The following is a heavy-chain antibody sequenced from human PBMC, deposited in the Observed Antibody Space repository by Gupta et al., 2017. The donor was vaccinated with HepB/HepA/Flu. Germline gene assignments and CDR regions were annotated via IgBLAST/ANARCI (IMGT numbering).Heavy chain of an antibody. D-gene: IGHD2-2*01. Sequence: QVQLQESGPGLVKPSETLSLPCTVSGGSISSYYWSWIRQPPGKGLEWIGYIYYSGSTNYNPSLKSRVTISVDTSKNQFSLKLSSVTAADTAVYYCVYCSSTSCYAGFDYWGQGTLVTVSS. CDR2: IYYSGST. CDR1: GGSISSYY. CDR3: VYCSSTSCYAGFDY. J-gene: IGHJ4*02. V-gene: IGHV4-59*08.